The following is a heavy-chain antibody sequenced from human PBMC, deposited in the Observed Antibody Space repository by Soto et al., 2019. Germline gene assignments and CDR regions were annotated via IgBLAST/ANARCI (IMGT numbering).Heavy chain of an antibody. V-gene: IGHV3-23*01. Sequence: EVQLLESGGGLVQPGGSLRLSCAASGFTFSNYGMSWVRQAPGKGLEWVSVMSGSGDDAYYADSVKGRFTNSRDNSKNMLYLQMNSLRAEDTAVYFCAKKVTIYAVDPADYWGQGTQVAVSS. CDR2: MSGSGDDA. J-gene: IGHJ4*02. CDR1: GFTFSNYG. CDR3: AKKVTIYAVDPADY. D-gene: IGHD3-3*01.